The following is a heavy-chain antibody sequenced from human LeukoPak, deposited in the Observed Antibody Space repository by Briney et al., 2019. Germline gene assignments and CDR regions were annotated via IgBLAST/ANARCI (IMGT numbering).Heavy chain of an antibody. D-gene: IGHD3-10*01. CDR2: INSDGSST. CDR1: GFTFSSYW. J-gene: IGHJ4*02. Sequence: PGGSLRLSCAASGFTFSSYWMYWVRQAPGKGLVWVSRINSDGSSTSYADSVKGRCSISRDNAKNTLYLQMNSLRAEDTAVYYCARARYGSGGYFFDFWGQGTLVTVSS. CDR3: ARARYGSGGYFFDF. V-gene: IGHV3-74*01.